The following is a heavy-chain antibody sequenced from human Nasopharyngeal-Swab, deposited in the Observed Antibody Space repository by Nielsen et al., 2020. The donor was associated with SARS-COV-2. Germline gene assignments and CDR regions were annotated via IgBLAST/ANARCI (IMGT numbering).Heavy chain of an antibody. CDR3: TRDTPAMFAY. Sequence: GESLKISCAASGFTFNIYTMNWVRQAPGKGLEWVSAISSTGDYIYHAASVKGRFTISRDNAKNSLYLQMNSLRDEDTAVYYCTRDTPAMFAYWGQGTLVTVSS. V-gene: IGHV3-21*01. CDR1: GFTFNIYT. J-gene: IGHJ4*02. CDR2: ISSTGDYI.